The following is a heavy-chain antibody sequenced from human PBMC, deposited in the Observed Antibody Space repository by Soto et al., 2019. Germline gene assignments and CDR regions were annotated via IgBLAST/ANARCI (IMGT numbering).Heavy chain of an antibody. J-gene: IGHJ6*02. CDR1: GFAVSSNY. Sequence: EVQLVESGGDLVQPGGSLRLSCAASGFAVSSNYMTWVRQAPGKGLEWVSVIHSGGDTHYADSVRGRFTISRDNSKNTLYLQMNNLRAEDTPLFVCAISQTGTIYGIMDVWGQGTTVTVSS. CDR2: IHSGGDT. CDR3: AISQTGTIYGIMDV. V-gene: IGHV3-66*01. D-gene: IGHD1-7*01.